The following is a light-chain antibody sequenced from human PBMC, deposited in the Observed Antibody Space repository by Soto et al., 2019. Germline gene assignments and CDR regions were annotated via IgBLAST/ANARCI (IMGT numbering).Light chain of an antibody. CDR2: GAS. CDR1: QSVSSSY. Sequence: EIVLTQSPGTLSLSPGDRATLSCRASQSVSSSYLAWYQQKPGQAPRLLIYGASTRATGIPDRFSGSGSGTDFTLTISCLQSEDFATYYCQQYYSFPWTFGQGTKVEIK. J-gene: IGKJ1*01. CDR3: QQYYSFPWT. V-gene: IGKV3D-7*01.